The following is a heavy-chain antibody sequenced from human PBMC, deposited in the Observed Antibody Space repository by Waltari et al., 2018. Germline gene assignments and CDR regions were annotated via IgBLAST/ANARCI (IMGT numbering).Heavy chain of an antibody. CDR1: GDTFSNYA. Sequence: QVQLVQSGAEVKKPGSSVKVSCKASGDTFSNYAITWVRQAPGQGLEWMGGILPRFATSNYAQKFQGRVTITADDSTSTAYMELSSLRSEDTAIYYCARSQVVVIAPIDCWGQGTLVTVSS. J-gene: IGHJ4*02. V-gene: IGHV1-69*13. D-gene: IGHD2-21*01. CDR3: ARSQVVVIAPIDC. CDR2: ILPRFATS.